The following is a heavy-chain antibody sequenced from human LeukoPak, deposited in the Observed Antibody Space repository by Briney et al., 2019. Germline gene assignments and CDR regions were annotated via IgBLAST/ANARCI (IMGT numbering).Heavy chain of an antibody. CDR2: IYHSGST. D-gene: IGHD3-16*02. CDR3: ARVMITFGGVIVAYYYYGMDV. J-gene: IGHJ6*04. V-gene: IGHV4-38-2*01. CDR1: GYSISSGYY. Sequence: SETLSLTCAVSGYSISSGYYWGWIRQPPWKGLEWIGSIYHSGSTYYNPSLKSRVTISVDTSKNQFSLKLSSVTAADTAVYYCARVMITFGGVIVAYYYYGMDVWGKGTTVTVSS.